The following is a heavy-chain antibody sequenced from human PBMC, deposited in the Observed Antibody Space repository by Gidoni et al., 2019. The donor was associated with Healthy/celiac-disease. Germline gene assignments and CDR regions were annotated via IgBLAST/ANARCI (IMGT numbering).Heavy chain of an antibody. Sequence: EVQLVQSGAEVKKPGESLRISCKGSGYSFTSYWISWVRQMPGKGLEWMGRIDPSDSYTNYSPSFQGHVTISADKSISTAYLQWSSLKASDTAMYYCAKGDIVVVIDDYWGQGTLVTVSS. V-gene: IGHV5-10-1*01. D-gene: IGHD2-21*01. CDR3: AKGDIVVVIDDY. CDR2: IDPSDSYT. J-gene: IGHJ4*02. CDR1: GYSFTSYW.